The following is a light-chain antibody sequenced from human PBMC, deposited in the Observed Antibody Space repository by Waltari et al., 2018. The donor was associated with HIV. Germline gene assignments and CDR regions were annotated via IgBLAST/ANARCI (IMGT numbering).Light chain of an antibody. Sequence: DIVMTQSPNSLAVSLGERATINCRSSRTIVYSSDNRNCLAWYQQKPGQPPKVLIYWASTRASGVPDRFSGSGSGTNFSLTISTLQPDDVALYYCQQYYNTPPTFGGGTKVEIK. CDR2: WAS. CDR1: RTIVYSSDNRNC. J-gene: IGKJ4*01. CDR3: QQYYNTPPT. V-gene: IGKV4-1*01.